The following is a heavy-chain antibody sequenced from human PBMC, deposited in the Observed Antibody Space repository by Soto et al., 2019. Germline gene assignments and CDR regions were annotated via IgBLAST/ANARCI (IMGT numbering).Heavy chain of an antibody. V-gene: IGHV1-18*04. Sequence: QAKLVQSGAEVKQTGASVKVSCKASGYPFNRYGISWVRQAPGQGLQWLAWISAYNGDTSCAQIFQHRLTMTIDTSTTASLTDLRSLTSDHAAVYFCARASLTIFGAPYGMDVWGQGTTVTVSS. CDR3: ARASLTIFGAPYGMDV. CDR1: GYPFNRYG. D-gene: IGHD3-3*01. CDR2: ISAYNGDT. J-gene: IGHJ6*02.